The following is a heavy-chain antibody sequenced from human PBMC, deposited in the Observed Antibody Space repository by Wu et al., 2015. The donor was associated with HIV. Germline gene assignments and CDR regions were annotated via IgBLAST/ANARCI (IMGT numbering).Heavy chain of an antibody. V-gene: IGHV1-18*01. CDR3: ARDLKPYYYDSSGYQVY. D-gene: IGHD3-22*01. J-gene: IGHJ4*02. CDR2: ISAYNGNT. CDR1: GYTFTSYG. Sequence: CKASGYTFTSYGISWVRQAPGQGLEWMGWISAYNGNTNYAQKLQGRVTMTTDTSTSTAYMELRSLRSDDTAVYYCARDLKPYYYDSSGYQVYWGQGTLVTVSS.